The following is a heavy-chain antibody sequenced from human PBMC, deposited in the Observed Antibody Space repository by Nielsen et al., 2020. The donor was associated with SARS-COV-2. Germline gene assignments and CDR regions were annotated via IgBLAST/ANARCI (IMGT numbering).Heavy chain of an antibody. J-gene: IGHJ4*02. Sequence: GGSLRLSCAASGFTFSSYTMNWVRQAPGKGLEWVSVISGSGATTHYADSVKGRFTISRNNAENSAYLQMNSLRAEDTGLYYCATDGQAFEYWGRGTLVSVSS. CDR3: ATDGQAFEY. V-gene: IGHV3-23*01. CDR1: GFTFSSYT. D-gene: IGHD4-17*01. CDR2: ISGSGATT.